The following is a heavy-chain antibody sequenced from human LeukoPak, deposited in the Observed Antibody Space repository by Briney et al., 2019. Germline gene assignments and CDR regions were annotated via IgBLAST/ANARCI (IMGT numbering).Heavy chain of an antibody. V-gene: IGHV4-30-2*01. CDR2: IYYSGRT. D-gene: IGHD4-23*01. Sequence: TSETLSLTCTVSGGSIMVAAYSWSWIRQPPGKGPEWIGYIYYSGRTYYNPSLKSQVTISLDRSKNQFSLKLSSVTAADTAVYFCARGYGDNSGAFGIWGQGTLVTVSS. J-gene: IGHJ3*02. CDR1: GGSIMVAAYS. CDR3: ARGYGDNSGAFGI.